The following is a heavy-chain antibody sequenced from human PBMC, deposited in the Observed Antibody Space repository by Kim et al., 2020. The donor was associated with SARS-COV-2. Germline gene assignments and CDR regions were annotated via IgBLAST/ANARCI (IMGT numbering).Heavy chain of an antibody. J-gene: IGHJ4*02. CDR3: TRFSFMPDDY. CDR2: TM. V-gene: IGHV3-48*02. Sequence: TMYYADSVKGRFTISRDNAKNSLYLQMNSLRDEDTAVYYCTRFSFMPDDYWGQGTLVTVSS. D-gene: IGHD2-2*01.